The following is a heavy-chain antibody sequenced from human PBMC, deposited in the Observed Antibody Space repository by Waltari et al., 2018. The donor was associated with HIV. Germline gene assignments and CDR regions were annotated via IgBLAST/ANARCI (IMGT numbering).Heavy chain of an antibody. J-gene: IGHJ6*02. V-gene: IGHV1-69*06. CDR3: ASKRGYSYAKRPYYYGMDV. D-gene: IGHD5-18*01. CDR2: IIPIFGTA. Sequence: VQLVQSGAEVKKPGSSVKVSCKASGGTFSSYALSWVRQAPGHGIEWMGGIIPIFGTANYAQKFQGRVTITAEKATSTAYMELGSLRSEDTAVYYCASKRGYSYAKRPYYYGMDVWGQGTTVTVSS. CDR1: GGTFSSYA.